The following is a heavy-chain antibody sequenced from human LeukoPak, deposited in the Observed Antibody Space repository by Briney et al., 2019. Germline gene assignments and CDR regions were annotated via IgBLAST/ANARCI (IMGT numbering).Heavy chain of an antibody. J-gene: IGHJ4*02. CDR1: GFTFSSYS. Sequence: EGSLRLSCAASGFTFSSYSMNWVRQAPGKGLEWVSSISSSSSYIYYADSVKGRFTISRDNSKNTLHLQMNSLRAEDTAVYYCAKDARRSSGWYFFDHWGQGTLVTVSS. V-gene: IGHV3-21*04. CDR2: ISSSSSYI. CDR3: AKDARRSSGWYFFDH. D-gene: IGHD6-19*01.